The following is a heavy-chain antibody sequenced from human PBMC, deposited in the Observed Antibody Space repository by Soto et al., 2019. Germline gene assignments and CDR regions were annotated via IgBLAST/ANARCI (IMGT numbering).Heavy chain of an antibody. CDR2: INPNSGNI. Sequence: ASVKVSCKASGDTFTTYDINWVRQATGHGLEWMGWINPNSGNIGYAQRFQGRVTMTRDTAIRTAYMEVSSLRSDDTAVYYCTRGRASGSYYLLDYWGQGTLVTVS. V-gene: IGHV1-8*01. J-gene: IGHJ4*02. D-gene: IGHD3-10*01. CDR1: GDTFTTYD. CDR3: TRGRASGSYYLLDY.